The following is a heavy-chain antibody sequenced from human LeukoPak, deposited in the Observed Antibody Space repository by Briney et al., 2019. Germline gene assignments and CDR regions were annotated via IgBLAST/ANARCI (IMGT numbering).Heavy chain of an antibody. Sequence: GGSLRLSCAASGFTFSSYSMNWVRQAPGKGLEWVSSISSSSSYIYYADSVKGRFTISRDNAKNTLYLQMNSLRAEDTAVYYCARDPTPSTSYYYDSSGFNYWGQGTLVTVSS. D-gene: IGHD3-22*01. V-gene: IGHV3-21*01. CDR3: ARDPTPSTSYYYDSSGFNY. J-gene: IGHJ4*02. CDR1: GFTFSSYS. CDR2: ISSSSSYI.